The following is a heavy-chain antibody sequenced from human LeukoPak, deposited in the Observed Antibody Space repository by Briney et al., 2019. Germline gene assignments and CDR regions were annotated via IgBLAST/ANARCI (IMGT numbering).Heavy chain of an antibody. CDR1: GGSISSYY. J-gene: IGHJ3*02. CDR3: ARETCSGGNCDAFDI. Sequence: SETLSLTCSVSGGSISSYYWGWIRQTAGKGLEWIGRIYASGTTRYNPSLNSRVTMSVDTSKNQFSLKLTSVTAADTAVYYCARETCSGGNCDAFDIWGQGTMVTISS. CDR2: IYASGTT. V-gene: IGHV4-4*07. D-gene: IGHD2-15*01.